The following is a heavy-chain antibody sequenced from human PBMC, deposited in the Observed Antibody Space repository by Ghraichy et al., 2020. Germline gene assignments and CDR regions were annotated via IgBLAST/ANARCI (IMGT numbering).Heavy chain of an antibody. D-gene: IGHD3-10*01. Sequence: ASVKVSCKASGYTFTSYGISWVRQAPGQGLEWMGWISAYNGNTNYAQKLQGRVTMTTDTSTSTAYMELRSLRSDDTAVYYCARGVWFGELLDQSARWFDPWGQGTLVTVSS. CDR2: ISAYNGNT. V-gene: IGHV1-18*01. J-gene: IGHJ5*02. CDR3: ARGVWFGELLDQSARWFDP. CDR1: GYTFTSYG.